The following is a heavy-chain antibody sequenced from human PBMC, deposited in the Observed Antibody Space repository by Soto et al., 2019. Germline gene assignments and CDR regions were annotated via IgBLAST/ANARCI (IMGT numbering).Heavy chain of an antibody. Sequence: QTLSLTFAITGDSVSISSAGWSLVRQSPSRGLEWLGRTDYRSKWYYEYAVSVRGRITINPDTSKNQYSLQLNSVTPEDTAVYFCARGEQYSGRIFDYWGQGTLVPVSP. CDR2: TDYRSKWYY. CDR3: ARGEQYSGRIFDY. J-gene: IGHJ4*01. CDR1: GDSVSISSAG. D-gene: IGHD1-26*01. V-gene: IGHV6-1*01.